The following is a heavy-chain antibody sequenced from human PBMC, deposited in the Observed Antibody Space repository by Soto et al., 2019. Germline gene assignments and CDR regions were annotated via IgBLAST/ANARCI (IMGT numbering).Heavy chain of an antibody. CDR3: AKEPSAYSTPMGYFSDH. D-gene: IGHD5-12*01. CDR1: GFTFSRYA. J-gene: IGHJ4*02. V-gene: IGHV3-23*01. Sequence: EVQLLESGGNLVQPGGSLRLSCAASGFTFSRYAMSWVRQAPGEGLEWVSTLDAGDTTYYADSVKGRFTISRDNARNTLSLQMNSLRVEDTAVYYRAKEPSAYSTPMGYFSDHWGQGTLVTVSS. CDR2: LDAGDTT.